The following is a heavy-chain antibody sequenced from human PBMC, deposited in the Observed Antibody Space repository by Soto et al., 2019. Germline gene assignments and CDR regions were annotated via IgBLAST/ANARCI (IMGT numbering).Heavy chain of an antibody. J-gene: IGHJ3*01. CDR2: ISATGDRT. D-gene: IGHD3-22*01. CDR3: AKYQWLLPDVFNV. Sequence: EAQLLESGGGLVQPGGSLRLSCAASGLSFSTSGMTWVRQAPGKGLEWVSDISATGDRTYYADSVKGRFTISRDNSKNTLYLHMSSLRVEDTAVYYCAKYQWLLPDVFNVCGQGTLVTVSS. V-gene: IGHV3-23*01. CDR1: GLSFSTSG.